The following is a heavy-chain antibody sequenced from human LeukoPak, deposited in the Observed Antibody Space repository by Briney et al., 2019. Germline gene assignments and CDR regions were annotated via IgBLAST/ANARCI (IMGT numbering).Heavy chain of an antibody. CDR3: ARDYCSSSSCYSLYYYYGMDV. V-gene: IGHV3-30-3*01. D-gene: IGHD2-2*02. Sequence: GRSLRLSCAASGFTFSSYAMHWVRQAPGKGLEWVAVISYDGNNKYYADSVKGRFTISRDNSKNTLYLQMNSLRAEDTAVYYCARDYCSSSSCYSLYYYYGMDVWGQGTTVTVSS. CDR2: ISYDGNNK. J-gene: IGHJ6*02. CDR1: GFTFSSYA.